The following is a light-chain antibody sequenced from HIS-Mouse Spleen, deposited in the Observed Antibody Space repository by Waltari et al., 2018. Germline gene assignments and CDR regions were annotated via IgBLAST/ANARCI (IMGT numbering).Light chain of an antibody. CDR1: ALPKKY. CDR2: EDS. CDR3: YSTDSSGNHRV. J-gene: IGLJ2*01. Sequence: SYELTQPPSVSVSPGQTARITCSGDALPKKYAYWYQQKSGQAPVQVIYEDSKRRSGIPERFSGSSSGTMATLTISGANVEDEADYFCYSTDSSGNHRVFGGGTKLTVL. V-gene: IGLV3-10*01.